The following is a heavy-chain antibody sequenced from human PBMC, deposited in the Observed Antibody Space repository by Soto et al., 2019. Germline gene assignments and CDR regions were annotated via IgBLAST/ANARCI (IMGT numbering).Heavy chain of an antibody. CDR2: IYGTGNT. Sequence: QLQLQESGPGLVKPSETLSLSCTVSGGSITSSFYLGWIRQPPGKGLEWIGSIYGTGNTYYNPSLKCRVTISADTSKNQFSLNLISVTAAYTAVYYCRSSSRYSTDVWGQGATVTVSS. V-gene: IGHV4-39*01. D-gene: IGHD6-13*01. CDR1: GGSITSSFY. CDR3: RSSSRYSTDV. J-gene: IGHJ6*02.